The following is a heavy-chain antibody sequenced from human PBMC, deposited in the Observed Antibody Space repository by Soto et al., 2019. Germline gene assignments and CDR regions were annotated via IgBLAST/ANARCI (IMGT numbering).Heavy chain of an antibody. CDR3: AKVNRNYYGMDV. J-gene: IGHJ6*02. V-gene: IGHV3-30*18. CDR1: GFTFSSYG. CDR2: ISYDVSNK. Sequence: GGSLRLSCAASGFTFSSYGMHWVRQAPGKGLEWVAVISYDVSNKYYADSVKGRFTISRDNSKNTLYLQMNSLRAEDTAVYYCAKVNRNYYGMDVWGQGTRVTVSS.